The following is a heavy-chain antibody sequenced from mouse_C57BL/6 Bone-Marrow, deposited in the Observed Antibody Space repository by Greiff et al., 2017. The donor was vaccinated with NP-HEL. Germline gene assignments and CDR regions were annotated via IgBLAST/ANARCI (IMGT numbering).Heavy chain of an antibody. CDR1: GFSLTSYA. V-gene: IGHV2-9-1*01. CDR3: ARGAYGSSIYAMDY. D-gene: IGHD1-1*01. Sequence: VQGVESGPGLVAPSQSLSITCTVSGFSLTSYAISWVRQPPGKGLEWLGVIWTGGGTNYNSALKSRLSISKDNSKSQVFLKMNSLQTDDTARYYCARGAYGSSIYAMDYWGQGTSVTVSS. CDR2: IWTGGGT. J-gene: IGHJ4*01.